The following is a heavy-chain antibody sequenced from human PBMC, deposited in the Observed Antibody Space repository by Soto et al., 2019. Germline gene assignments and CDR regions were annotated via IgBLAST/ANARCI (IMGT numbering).Heavy chain of an antibody. Sequence: GGSLRLSCAASGFTLSSYWMPWVRPAPGKGLVWVSRISSDGSSTSYADSVKGRFTISRDNAKNTLYLQMNSLRAEDTAVYYCARDSSSWYGWFDPWGQGTLVTVSS. J-gene: IGHJ5*02. D-gene: IGHD6-13*01. V-gene: IGHV3-74*01. CDR2: ISSDGSST. CDR1: GFTLSSYW. CDR3: ARDSSSWYGWFDP.